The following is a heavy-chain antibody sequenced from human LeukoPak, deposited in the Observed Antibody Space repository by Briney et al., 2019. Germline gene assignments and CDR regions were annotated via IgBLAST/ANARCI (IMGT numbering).Heavy chain of an antibody. Sequence: GGSLRLSCAASGSTSEDHGMSWVRQVPGKGLEWVAGINWDGGSTGYADSVKGRFTISRDNAKNSLFLQMNSLRVEDTALYFCAMGDSSGWYFYYWGQGTLVTVSS. J-gene: IGHJ4*02. CDR1: GSTSEDHG. CDR3: AMGDSSGWYFYY. D-gene: IGHD6-19*01. CDR2: INWDGGST. V-gene: IGHV3-20*04.